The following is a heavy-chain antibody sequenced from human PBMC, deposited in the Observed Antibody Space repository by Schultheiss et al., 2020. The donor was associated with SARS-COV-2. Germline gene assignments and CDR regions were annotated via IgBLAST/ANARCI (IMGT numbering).Heavy chain of an antibody. CDR3: ARIYSLDYYYYYGMDV. D-gene: IGHD2-15*01. V-gene: IGHV4-4*08. CDR1: GGSISGYY. CDR2: IYTSGST. J-gene: IGHJ6*02. Sequence: SETLSLTCTVSGGSISGYYWNWIRQPPGKGLEWIGRIYTSGSTYYNPSLKSRVTISVDKSKNQFSLKLSSVTAADTAVYYCARIYSLDYYYYYGMDVWGQGTTVTVSS.